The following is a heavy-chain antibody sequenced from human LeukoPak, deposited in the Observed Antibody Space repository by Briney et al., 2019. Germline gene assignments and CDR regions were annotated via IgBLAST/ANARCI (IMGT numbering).Heavy chain of an antibody. Sequence: NPSETLSLTCTVSGGSITSYHYSWIRQPPGKGLEWIGYIYYSGSTNYNPSLKSRVAISVDTSKNQFSLKLSSVTAADTAVYYCARGGSGTYYHYWGQGTLVTVSS. CDR3: ARGGSGTYYHY. CDR2: IYYSGST. J-gene: IGHJ4*02. V-gene: IGHV4-59*01. D-gene: IGHD1-26*01. CDR1: GGSITSYH.